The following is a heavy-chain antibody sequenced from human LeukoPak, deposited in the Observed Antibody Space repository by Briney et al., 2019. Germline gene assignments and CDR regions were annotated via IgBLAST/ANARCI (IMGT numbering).Heavy chain of an antibody. J-gene: IGHJ3*02. V-gene: IGHV3-48*03. CDR2: ISSSGSTI. CDR1: GFTFSSYE. CDR3: ATGATGVVFDI. D-gene: IGHD1-26*01. Sequence: GGSLRLSCAASGFTFSSYEMNWVRQAPGKGLEWVSYISSSGSTIYYADSVKGRFTISRDNAKNSLSLQLNCLRAGDTDVYYCATGATGVVFDIWGQGTMVTVSS.